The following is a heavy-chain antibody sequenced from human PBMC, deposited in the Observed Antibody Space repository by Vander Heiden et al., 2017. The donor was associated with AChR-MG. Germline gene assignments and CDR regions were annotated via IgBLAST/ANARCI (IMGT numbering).Heavy chain of an antibody. CDR2: SNPRSGGA. CDR3: AREGHDSFDI. CDR1: GYTFSGYY. J-gene: IGHJ3*02. V-gene: IGHV1-2*02. Sequence: QVQLVQSGAEVKKPGASVKVSCKASGYTFSGYYIHWVRQAPGQGLEWMGWSNPRSGGAKDAPKFQGRVTMTRDTSISTAYMELNRLTSDDTAVYYCAREGHDSFDIWVQGTMVTVSS.